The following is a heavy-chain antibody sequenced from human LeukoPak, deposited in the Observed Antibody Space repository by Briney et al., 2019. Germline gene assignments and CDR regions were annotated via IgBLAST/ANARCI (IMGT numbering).Heavy chain of an antibody. D-gene: IGHD3-3*01. V-gene: IGHV4-59*01. J-gene: IGHJ5*02. CDR1: GGSISSYY. Sequence: SETLSLTCTVSGGSISSYYWSWIRQPPGKGLEWIGYIYYSGSTNYNPSLKSRVTISVDTSKNQFSLKLSSVTAADTAVYYCASSGGDFWSGCNWFDPWGQGTLVTVSS. CDR2: IYYSGST. CDR3: ASSGGDFWSGCNWFDP.